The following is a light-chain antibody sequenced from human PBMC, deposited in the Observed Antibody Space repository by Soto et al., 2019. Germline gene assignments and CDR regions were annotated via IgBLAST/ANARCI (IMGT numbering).Light chain of an antibody. CDR3: SSYTISTTRV. Sequence: QPVLTQPASVSGSPGQSITISCTGTSSDVGGYNYVSWYQQHPGKAPKLMIYEVSNRPSGVSNRFSGSKSGNTASLTISGLQAEDEADYYCSSYTISTTRVFGTGTKLTVL. J-gene: IGLJ1*01. CDR2: EVS. V-gene: IGLV2-14*01. CDR1: SSDVGGYNY.